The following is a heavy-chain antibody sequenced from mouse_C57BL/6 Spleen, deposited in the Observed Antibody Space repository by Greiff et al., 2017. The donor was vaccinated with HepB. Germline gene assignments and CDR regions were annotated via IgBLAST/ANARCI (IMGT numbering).Heavy chain of an antibody. J-gene: IGHJ3*01. CDR1: GFTFSDFY. Sequence: EVMLVESGGGLVQSGRSLRLSCATSGFTFSDFYMEWVRQAPGKGLEWIAASRNKANDYTTEYSASVKGRFIVSRDTSQSILYLQMNALRAEDTAMYYCGRDDSSGPFAYWGQGTLVTVSA. V-gene: IGHV7-1*01. CDR2: SRNKANDYTT. D-gene: IGHD3-2*02. CDR3: GRDDSSGPFAY.